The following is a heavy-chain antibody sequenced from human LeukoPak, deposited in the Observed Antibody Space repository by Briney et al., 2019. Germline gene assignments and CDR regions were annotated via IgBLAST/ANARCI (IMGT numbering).Heavy chain of an antibody. D-gene: IGHD3-9*01. Sequence: GGSLRLSCAASGFTFSSYAMSWVRQAPGKGLEWVSAISGSGGSTYYADSVKGRFTISRDNSKNTLYLQMNSLRAEDTAVYYCAKVPKYYDNLTGYSYYFDYWGQGTLVTVSS. CDR3: AKVPKYYDNLTGYSYYFDY. V-gene: IGHV3-23*01. CDR1: GFTFSSYA. J-gene: IGHJ4*02. CDR2: ISGSGGST.